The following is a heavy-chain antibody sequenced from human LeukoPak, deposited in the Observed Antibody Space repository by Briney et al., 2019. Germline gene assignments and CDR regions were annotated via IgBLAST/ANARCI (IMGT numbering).Heavy chain of an antibody. V-gene: IGHV3-30*02. CDR1: GVSFTTYG. J-gene: IGHJ4*02. CDR2: IRSEGGKK. Sequence: GGSLRLSCGTSGVSFTTYGIRWVRHAPGKGLECVAFIRSEGGKKYYADSVKGRFTISRDNSKNTLYLHMNSLRSEDTAVYYCARKRAYCSSTRWSSPSDFDCWGQGTLVTVSA. D-gene: IGHD2-2*01. CDR3: ARKRAYCSSTRWSSPSDFDC.